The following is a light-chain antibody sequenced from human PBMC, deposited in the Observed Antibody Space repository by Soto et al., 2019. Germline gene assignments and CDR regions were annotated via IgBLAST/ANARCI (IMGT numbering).Light chain of an antibody. CDR3: QKYNSAPT. V-gene: IGKV1-27*01. CDR2: AAS. J-gene: IGKJ1*01. CDR1: QGISNY. Sequence: DIQITQSPSSLSASVGDRVTITCRASQGISNYLAWYQQKPGKVPKLLIYAASTLQSGVPSRYSGSGSGTDFTLTISSLQPEDVATYYCQKYNSAPTFGQGTKVEIK.